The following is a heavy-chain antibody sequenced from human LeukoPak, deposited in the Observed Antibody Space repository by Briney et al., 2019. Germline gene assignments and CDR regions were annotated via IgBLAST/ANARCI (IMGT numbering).Heavy chain of an antibody. J-gene: IGHJ6*03. V-gene: IGHV4-34*01. Sequence: SETLSLTCAVYGGPFSGYHWSWIRQPPGKGLEWIGEIDHSGNTSYNPSLKSRVTISLDTSKNQLSLKLSSVTAVDTAVYYCARIEDFYYYTDVWGKGTTVTVSS. CDR2: IDHSGNT. CDR3: ARIEDFYYYTDV. CDR1: GGPFSGYH.